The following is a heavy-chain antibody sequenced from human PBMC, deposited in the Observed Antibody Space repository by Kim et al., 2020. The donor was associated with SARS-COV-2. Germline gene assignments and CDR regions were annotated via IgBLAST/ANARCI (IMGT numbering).Heavy chain of an antibody. CDR1: GGSISSGDYY. CDR2: IYYSGST. D-gene: IGHD3-3*01. J-gene: IGHJ4*02. V-gene: IGHV4-30-4*01. CDR3: ARVRFSITIFGVVTRLFDY. Sequence: SETLSLTCTVSGGSISSGDYYWSWIRQPPGKGLEWIGYIYYSGSTYYIPSLKSRVTISVDTSKNQFSLKLSSVTAADTAVYYCARVRFSITIFGVVTRLFDYWGQGTLVTVSS.